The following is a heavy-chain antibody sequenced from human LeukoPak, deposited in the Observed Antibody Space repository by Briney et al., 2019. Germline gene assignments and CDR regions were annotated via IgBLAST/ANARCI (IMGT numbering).Heavy chain of an antibody. CDR2: INPNSGGT. CDR1: GYTFTGYY. CDR3: ARGQIVVVPAALDFDY. Sequence: ASVKVSCKASGYTFTGYYMHWVRQAPGQGLEWMGWINPNSGGTNYAQKFQGWVTMTRDTSISTAYMELSRLRSDDTAVYYCARGQIVVVPAALDFDYWGQGTLVIVSS. D-gene: IGHD2-2*01. V-gene: IGHV1-2*04. J-gene: IGHJ4*02.